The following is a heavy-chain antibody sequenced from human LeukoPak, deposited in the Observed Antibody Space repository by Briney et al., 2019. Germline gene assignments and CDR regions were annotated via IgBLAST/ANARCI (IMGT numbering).Heavy chain of an antibody. V-gene: IGHV4-38-2*02. J-gene: IGHJ2*01. Sequence: SETLSLTCTVSGYSISSGYYWGWIRQPPGKGLQWIGEIFHGGTTNYNPSLQSRVTISVDKSKNQFSLNLNSVTAADTAVYYCAREGDYAEEYFALWGRGTLVTVSS. CDR1: GYSISSGYY. CDR3: AREGDYAEEYFAL. D-gene: IGHD4-17*01. CDR2: IFHGGTT.